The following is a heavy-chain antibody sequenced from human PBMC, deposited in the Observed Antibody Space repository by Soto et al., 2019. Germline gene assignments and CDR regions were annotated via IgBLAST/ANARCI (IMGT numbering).Heavy chain of an antibody. CDR2: IKDRGSI. Sequence: QVQLQQWGAGPLRPLETLSLTCGVSGGSFSGYYWALLRQAPGKGLEWIGEIKDRGSINYNPSLKSRVSISVVTSKNHYSLNLRSVTAADTAVYSCARESHDILTGPPWVWYFDLWGRCTLVTVSS. CDR3: ARESHDILTGPPWVWYFDL. V-gene: IGHV4-34*01. D-gene: IGHD3-9*01. J-gene: IGHJ2*01. CDR1: GGSFSGYY.